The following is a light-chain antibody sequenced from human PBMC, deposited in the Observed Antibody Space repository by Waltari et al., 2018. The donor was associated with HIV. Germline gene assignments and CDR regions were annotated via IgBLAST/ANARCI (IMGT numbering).Light chain of an antibody. Sequence: QSALTQPASVSGSPGRSITISFTGTSSNLGGYNFAHWYQQHPGRAPRLMIYEVTTRPSGVSNRFSGSRSGNTASLTISGLQAEDEADYYCSSYTSSATGVLFGGGTTLTVL. CDR1: SSNLGGYNF. CDR2: EVT. CDR3: SSYTSSATGVL. V-gene: IGLV2-14*01. J-gene: IGLJ2*01.